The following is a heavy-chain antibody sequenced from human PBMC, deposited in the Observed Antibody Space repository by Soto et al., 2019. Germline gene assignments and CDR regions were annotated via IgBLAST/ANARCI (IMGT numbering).Heavy chain of an antibody. CDR1: GFTFSSYG. CDR3: ARDLVWDSSWGEDY. J-gene: IGHJ4*02. D-gene: IGHD6-13*01. V-gene: IGHV3-33*01. CDR2: IWYDGSNK. Sequence: GGSLRLSCAASGFTFSSYGMHWVRQAPGKGLEWVAVIWYDGSNKYYADSVKGRFTISRDNSKNTLYLQMNSLRAEDTAVYYCARDLVWDSSWGEDYWGQGTLVTVSS.